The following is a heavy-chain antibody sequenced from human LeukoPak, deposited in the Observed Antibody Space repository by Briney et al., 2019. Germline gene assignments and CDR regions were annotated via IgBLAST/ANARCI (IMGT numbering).Heavy chain of an antibody. Sequence: PGRSLRLSCAASGFTFSSYGMHWVRQAPGKGLEWVAVIWYDGSNKYYADSVKGRFTISRDNSKNTLYLQMNSLRAEDTAVYYCAREPVPPDGYYYGMDVWGQGTTVTVSS. D-gene: IGHD2-2*01. V-gene: IGHV3-33*01. J-gene: IGHJ6*02. CDR2: IWYDGSNK. CDR1: GFTFSSYG. CDR3: AREPVPPDGYYYGMDV.